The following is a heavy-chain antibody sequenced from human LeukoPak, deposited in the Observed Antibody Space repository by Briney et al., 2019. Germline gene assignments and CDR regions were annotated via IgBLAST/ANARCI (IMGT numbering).Heavy chain of an antibody. D-gene: IGHD4-17*01. CDR1: GCSISSYY. CDR3: AREDYGDYVRDYYYYMDV. J-gene: IGHJ6*03. CDR2: IYYSGST. Sequence: SETLSLTCTVSGCSISSYYWSWIRQPPGNGLEWIGYIYYSGSTNYNPSLKSRVTISVDTSKNQFSLKLSSVTAADTAVYYCAREDYGDYVRDYYYYMDVWGKGTTVTISS. V-gene: IGHV4-59*12.